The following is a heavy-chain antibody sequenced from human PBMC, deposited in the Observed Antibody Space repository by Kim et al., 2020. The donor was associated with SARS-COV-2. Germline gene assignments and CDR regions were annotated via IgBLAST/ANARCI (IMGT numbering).Heavy chain of an antibody. Sequence: NYSPAIKSLVTISVDTSKDQCSLQLSSVTAAGTAVYYCAEGHTAMVSFDYWGQGTLVTVSS. D-gene: IGHD5-18*01. V-gene: IGHV4-34*01. CDR3: AEGHTAMVSFDY. J-gene: IGHJ4*02.